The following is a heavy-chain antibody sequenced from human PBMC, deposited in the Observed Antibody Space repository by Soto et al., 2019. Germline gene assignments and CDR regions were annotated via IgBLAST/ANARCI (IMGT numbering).Heavy chain of an antibody. CDR2: IIPILGIA. CDR1: GYTFTIYG. CDR3: ARDKAYYDFWSGYYGAFDI. D-gene: IGHD3-3*01. V-gene: IGHV1-69*04. Sequence: EASVKVSCKASGYTFTIYGISWVRQAPGKGLEWMRRIIPILGIANYAQKFQGRVTITADKSTSTAYMELSSLRSEDTAVYYCARDKAYYDFWSGYYGAFDIWGQGTTVTVS. J-gene: IGHJ3*02.